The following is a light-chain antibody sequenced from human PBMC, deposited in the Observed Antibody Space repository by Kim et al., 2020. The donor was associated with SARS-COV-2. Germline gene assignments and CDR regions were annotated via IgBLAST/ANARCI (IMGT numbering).Light chain of an antibody. CDR3: QQYYSTPWT. CDR2: WAS. CDR1: QSVSYTSNNKNY. J-gene: IGKJ1*01. Sequence: ATINCKSSQSVSYTSNNKNYLAWYQQKPGQTPNVLIYWASTRESGVPDRFSGSGSGTDFTLTISRLQAEDVAVYYCQQYYSTPWTFGQGTKVDIK. V-gene: IGKV4-1*01.